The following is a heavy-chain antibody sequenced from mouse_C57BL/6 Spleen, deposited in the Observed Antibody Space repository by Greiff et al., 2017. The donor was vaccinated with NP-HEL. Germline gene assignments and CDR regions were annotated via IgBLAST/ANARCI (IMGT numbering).Heavy chain of an antibody. CDR1: GFSFNTYA. J-gene: IGHJ3*01. V-gene: IGHV10-1*01. D-gene: IGHD1-1*02. Sequence: EVQVVESGGGLVQPKGSLKLSCAASGFSFNTYAMNWVRQAPGKGLEWVARIRSKSNNYATYYADSVKDRFTISRDDSESMLYLQMNNLKTEDTAMYYCVRGGYYGPEGFAYWGQGTLVTVSA. CDR2: IRSKSNNYAT. CDR3: VRGGYYGPEGFAY.